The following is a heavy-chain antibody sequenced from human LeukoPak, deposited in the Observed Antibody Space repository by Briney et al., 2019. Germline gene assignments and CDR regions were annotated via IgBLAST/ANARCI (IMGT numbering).Heavy chain of an antibody. CDR1: GGSIGTVSSY. V-gene: IGHV4-39*02. D-gene: IGHD3-10*01. CDR3: ARRNVGTSGGRGTWFDP. CDR2: TYYSGST. J-gene: IGHJ5*02. Sequence: TSETLSLTCTVSGGSIGTVSSYWDWIRQPPGKGLEWIGSTYYSGSTYSNPSLRSRVTISVDTSRNHFSLRLNSVTAADTAVYYCARRNVGTSGGRGTWFDPWGHGTLVTVSS.